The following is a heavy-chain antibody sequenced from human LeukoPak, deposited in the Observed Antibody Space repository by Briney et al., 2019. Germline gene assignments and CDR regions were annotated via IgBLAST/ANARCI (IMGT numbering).Heavy chain of an antibody. CDR1: GGSFSGYY. CDR2: INHSGST. J-gene: IGHJ4*02. D-gene: IGHD6-6*01. CDR3: ARESTYSSSPFDY. Sequence: SETLSLTCAVYGGSFSGYYWSWIRQPPGKGLEWIGEINHSGSTNYNPSLKSRVTISVDTSKNQFSLKLSSVTAADTAVYYCARESTYSSSPFDYWGQGTLVTVSS. V-gene: IGHV4-34*01.